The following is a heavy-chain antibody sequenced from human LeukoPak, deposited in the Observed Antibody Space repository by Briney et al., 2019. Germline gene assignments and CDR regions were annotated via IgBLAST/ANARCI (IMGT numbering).Heavy chain of an antibody. CDR3: ARVYYDFWSGYSTGYFDY. J-gene: IGHJ4*02. CDR1: GGTFSSYA. Sequence: GASVKVSCKASGGTFSSYAISWVRQAPGQGLEWMGGIIPIFGTANYAQKFQGRVTITADESTSTAYMELSSLRSEDTAVYYCARVYYDFWSGYSTGYFDYWGQGTLVTVSS. V-gene: IGHV1-69*13. CDR2: IIPIFGTA. D-gene: IGHD3-3*01.